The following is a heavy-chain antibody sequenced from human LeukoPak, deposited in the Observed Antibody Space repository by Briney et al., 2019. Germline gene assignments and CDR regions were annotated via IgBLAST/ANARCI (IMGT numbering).Heavy chain of an antibody. Sequence: SETLSLTCAVYGGSFSGYYWSWIRQPPGKGLEWIGEINHSGSTNYNPSLKSRVTISVDTSKNQFSLKLSSVTAADTAVYYCARHGRSGWYSPPYYFDYWGQGTLVTVSS. V-gene: IGHV4-34*01. D-gene: IGHD6-19*01. J-gene: IGHJ4*02. CDR2: INHSGST. CDR3: ARHGRSGWYSPPYYFDY. CDR1: GGSFSGYY.